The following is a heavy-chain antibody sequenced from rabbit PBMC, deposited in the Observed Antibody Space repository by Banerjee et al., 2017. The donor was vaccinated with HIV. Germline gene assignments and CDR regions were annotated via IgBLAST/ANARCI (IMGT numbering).Heavy chain of an antibody. D-gene: IGHD8-1*01. CDR1: GFSFSSSYW. CDR3: ARDWAVVNYYTAFGL. Sequence: QEQLEESGGDLVKPEGSLTLTCTASGFSFSSSYWICWVRQAPGKGLEWIACIHTSSSGSTYYARWAKGRFTISKTSSTTVTLQMTSLTAADTATYFCARDWAVVNYYTAFGLWGPGTLVTVS. V-gene: IGHV1S45*01. CDR2: IHTSSSGST. J-gene: IGHJ4*01.